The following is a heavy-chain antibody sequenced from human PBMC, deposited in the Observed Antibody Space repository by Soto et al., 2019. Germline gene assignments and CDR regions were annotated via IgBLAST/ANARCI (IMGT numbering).Heavy chain of an antibody. V-gene: IGHV1-3*04. CDR2: INTANGNT. Sequence: QVQLVQSGAEVKKPGASVKVSCKASGYTFSNYAIHWVRQAPGQTLEWMGRINTANGNTKYAQNFQGRVSITRDTSASTAYMELSSLRSEATSVYYCARVFYYDGSGYQGDYWGQGTLVTVSS. D-gene: IGHD3-22*01. CDR3: ARVFYYDGSGYQGDY. CDR1: GYTFSNYA. J-gene: IGHJ4*02.